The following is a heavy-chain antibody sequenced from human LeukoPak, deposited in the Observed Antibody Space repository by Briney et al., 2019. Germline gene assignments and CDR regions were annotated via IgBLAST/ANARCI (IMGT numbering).Heavy chain of an antibody. CDR3: VRSGTAPYYYYGMDV. CDR1: GYTFTGCY. D-gene: IGHD3-3*01. J-gene: IGHJ6*04. V-gene: IGHV1-2*04. Sequence: GASVKVSCKASGYTFTGCYMHWVRQAPGQGLEWMGWINPNSGGTNYAQKFQGWVTMTRDTSISTAYMELSRLRSDDTAVYYCVRSGTAPYYYYGMDVWGKGTTVTVSS. CDR2: INPNSGGT.